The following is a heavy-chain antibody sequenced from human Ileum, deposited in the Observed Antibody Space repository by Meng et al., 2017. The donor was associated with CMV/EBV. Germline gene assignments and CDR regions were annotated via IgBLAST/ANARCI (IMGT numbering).Heavy chain of an antibody. Sequence: SGGSISSNNWWSWVRQAPGKGLEWIGEVYHSGSTNYTASLKSRVTISVDRSKEQFSLKLSPVSAADMAVYYCARSASGDSGGYGFDYWGQGTLVTVSS. D-gene: IGHD3-22*01. V-gene: IGHV4-4*02. J-gene: IGHJ4*02. CDR2: VYHSGST. CDR3: ARSASGDSGGYGFDY. CDR1: GGSISSNNW.